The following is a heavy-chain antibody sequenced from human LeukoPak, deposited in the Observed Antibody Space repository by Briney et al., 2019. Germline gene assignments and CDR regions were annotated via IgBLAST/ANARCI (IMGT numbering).Heavy chain of an antibody. CDR2: ISYDGSNK. CDR3: AKEYSYDTNGYLGY. D-gene: IGHD3-22*01. CDR1: GFTFSSYA. V-gene: IGHV3-30-3*01. J-gene: IGHJ4*02. Sequence: PGGSLRLSCAASGFTFSSYAMHWVRQAPGKGLEWVAVISYDGSNKYYADSVKGRFTISRDNSKNTLYLQMNSLRAEDTAVYYCAKEYSYDTNGYLGYWGQGTLVTVSS.